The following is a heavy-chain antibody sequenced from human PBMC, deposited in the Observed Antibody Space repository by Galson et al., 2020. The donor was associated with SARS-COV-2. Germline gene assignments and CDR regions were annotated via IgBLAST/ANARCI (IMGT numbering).Heavy chain of an antibody. J-gene: IGHJ4*02. V-gene: IGHV3-66*01. CDR2: IYTGGGT. CDR1: GFTVSNSY. D-gene: IGHD3-22*01. CDR3: ARDYSHDSGVHYAYDD. Sequence: GESLKISCAASGFTVSNSYMTWVRQAPGKGLEWVPVIYTGGGTYYADSVKGRFAISRDNSKNTLYLQMSSLRAEDTAVYYCARDYSHDSGVHYAYDDWGQGTLVTVSS.